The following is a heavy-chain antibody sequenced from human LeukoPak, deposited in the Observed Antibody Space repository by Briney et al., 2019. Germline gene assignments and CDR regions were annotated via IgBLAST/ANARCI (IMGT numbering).Heavy chain of an antibody. CDR2: ISWDGGST. V-gene: IGHV3-43*01. CDR1: GFTFDVYT. J-gene: IGHJ4*02. Sequence: GGSLRLSCAASGFTFDVYTMHWVRQAPGKGLEGVSVISWDGGSTYYADSVKGRFTISRDNSKNSLYLQMNSLRTEDTALYYCAKDIEWLRLGHGVDYWGQGTLVTVSS. CDR3: AKDIEWLRLGHGVDY. D-gene: IGHD5-12*01.